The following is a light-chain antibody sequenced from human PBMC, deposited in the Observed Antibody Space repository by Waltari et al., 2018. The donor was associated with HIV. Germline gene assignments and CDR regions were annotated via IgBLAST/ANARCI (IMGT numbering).Light chain of an antibody. CDR2: RDN. Sequence: QSVLTQPPSASGTPGQRVTISCSGTTSNVGSNFVSWYHQLPGTAPKLLIYRDNQRPSGVPARFSVSKSGASVSLAISGLRSEDEGDYYCATWDASLGGSYVFGTGTTVSVL. V-gene: IGLV1-47*01. CDR3: ATWDASLGGSYV. J-gene: IGLJ1*01. CDR1: TSNVGSNF.